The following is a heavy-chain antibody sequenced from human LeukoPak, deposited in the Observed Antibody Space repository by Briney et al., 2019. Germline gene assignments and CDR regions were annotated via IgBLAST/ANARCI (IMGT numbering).Heavy chain of an antibody. CDR1: GGSFGGYY. J-gene: IGHJ5*02. V-gene: IGHV4-34*01. D-gene: IGHD1-26*01. CDR3: ARTCGSPSKNWFDP. CDR2: INHSGST. Sequence: SETLSLTCAVYGGSFGGYYWSWIRQPPGKGLEWIGEINHSGSTNYNPSLKSRVTISVDTSKNQFSLKLSSVTAADTAVYYCARTCGSPSKNWFDPWGQGTLVTVSS.